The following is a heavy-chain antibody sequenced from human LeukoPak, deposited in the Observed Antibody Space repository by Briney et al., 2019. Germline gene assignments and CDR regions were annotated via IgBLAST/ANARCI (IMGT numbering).Heavy chain of an antibody. J-gene: IGHJ4*02. CDR1: GFTFSDYY. D-gene: IGHD3-10*02. Sequence: PGGSLRLSCAASGFTFSDYYMNWVRQAPGKGLEWVSYISSSGTSIYYADSVKGRFTISRDNAKNSLYLQMCSLRAADTAVYYCASLFGELSGDYWGQGTLVTVSS. CDR2: ISSSGTSI. CDR3: ASLFGELSGDY. V-gene: IGHV3-11*01.